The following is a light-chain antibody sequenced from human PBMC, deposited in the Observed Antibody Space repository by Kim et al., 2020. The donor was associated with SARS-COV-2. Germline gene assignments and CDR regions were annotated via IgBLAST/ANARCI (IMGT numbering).Light chain of an antibody. V-gene: IGKV1-5*03. CDR3: QQYNRNPWT. CDR2: KAS. J-gene: IGKJ1*01. CDR1: QSIGSW. Sequence: PSVGARVTITCRASQSIGSWLAWYQQKPGKAPKLLIYKASSLESGVPSRFSGSGSGTEFTLTISSLQPEDFATYSCQQYNRNPWTFGQGTKVDIK.